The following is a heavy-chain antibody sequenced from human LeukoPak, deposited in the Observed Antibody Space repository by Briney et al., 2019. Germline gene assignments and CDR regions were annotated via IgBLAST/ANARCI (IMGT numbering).Heavy chain of an antibody. CDR3: AREQQLGLNWFDP. D-gene: IGHD6-13*01. CDR1: GYIFTDYY. J-gene: IGHJ5*02. V-gene: IGHV1-2*06. CDR2: INPNSGGT. Sequence: ASVKVSCKASGYIFTDYYMHWVRQAPGQELGWMGRINPNSGGTNYAQKFQGRVTMTRDTSISTAYMELSRLRSDDTAVYYCAREQQLGLNWFDPWGQGTLVTVSS.